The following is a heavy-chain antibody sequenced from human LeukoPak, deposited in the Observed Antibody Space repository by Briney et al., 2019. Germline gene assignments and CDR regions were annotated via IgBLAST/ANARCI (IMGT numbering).Heavy chain of an antibody. CDR1: GYTFTSYG. CDR2: ISAYNGNT. V-gene: IGHV1-18*01. CDR3: ARHEYYYDSSGYPTTYNWFDP. D-gene: IGHD3-22*01. Sequence: ASVKVSCKASGYTFTSYGISWVRQAPGQGLEWMGWISAYNGNTNYAQKLQGRVTMTTDTSTSTAYMELRSLRSDDTAVYYCARHEYYYDSSGYPTTYNWFDPWGQGTLVTVSS. J-gene: IGHJ5*02.